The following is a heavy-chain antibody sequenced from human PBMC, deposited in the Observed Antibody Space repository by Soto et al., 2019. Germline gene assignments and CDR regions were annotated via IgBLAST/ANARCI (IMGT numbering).Heavy chain of an antibody. Sequence: SETLSLTCTVSGGSISSGDYYWSWIRQPPGKGLEWIGYIYYSGSTYYNPSLKSRVTISVDTSKNQFSLKLSSVTAADTAVYYCARDEIGCSGGSCYLQFYYYYGMDVWGKGTTVTVAS. J-gene: IGHJ6*04. CDR1: GGSISSGDYY. CDR3: ARDEIGCSGGSCYLQFYYYYGMDV. D-gene: IGHD2-15*01. CDR2: IYYSGST. V-gene: IGHV4-30-4*01.